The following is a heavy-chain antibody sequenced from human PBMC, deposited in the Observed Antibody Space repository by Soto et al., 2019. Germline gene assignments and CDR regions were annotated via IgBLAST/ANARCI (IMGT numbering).Heavy chain of an antibody. Sequence: PSETLSLTCTVSGVTVSSDAYYWSWIRQHPGNGLEWIGNIYHTGSTYYSPSLKSRVVISLDTSNNQFSFTLTSVTATNTAVYYCARYCVTSTKRNKLDYWGRRTLVTVSS. CDR1: GVTVSSDAYY. V-gene: IGHV4-31*03. D-gene: IGHD2-2*01. J-gene: IGHJ4*02. CDR3: ARYCVTSTKRNKLDY. CDR2: IYHTGST.